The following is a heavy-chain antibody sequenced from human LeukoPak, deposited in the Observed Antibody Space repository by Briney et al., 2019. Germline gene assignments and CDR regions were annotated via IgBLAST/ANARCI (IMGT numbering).Heavy chain of an antibody. CDR2: IYYSGST. V-gene: IGHV4-59*01. CDR3: ARSSSGSYSDYYYYMDV. J-gene: IGHJ6*03. Sequence: SETLSLTCTVSGGSISGYYWSWIRQPPGKGLEWIGYIYYSGSTNYNPSLKSRVTISVDTSKNQFSLKLSSVTAADTAVYYCARSSSGSYSDYYYYMDVWGKGTTVTVSS. D-gene: IGHD1-26*01. CDR1: GGSISGYY.